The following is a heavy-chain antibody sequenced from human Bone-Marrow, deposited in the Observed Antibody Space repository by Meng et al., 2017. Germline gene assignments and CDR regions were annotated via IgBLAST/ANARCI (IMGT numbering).Heavy chain of an antibody. D-gene: IGHD3-10*01. CDR3: ARAGNEVVTAAIGLANVLLWFGEGGNFDY. Sequence: GSLRLSCTVSGGSISSSSYYWGWIRQPPGKGLEWIGSIYYSGSTYYNPSLKGRVTISVATSKNQFSLKLSSVTAADTAVNYCARAGNEVVTAAIGLANVLLWFGEGGNFDYWGQGTLVTVSS. V-gene: IGHV4-39*07. CDR2: IYYSGST. CDR1: GGSISSSSYY. J-gene: IGHJ4*02.